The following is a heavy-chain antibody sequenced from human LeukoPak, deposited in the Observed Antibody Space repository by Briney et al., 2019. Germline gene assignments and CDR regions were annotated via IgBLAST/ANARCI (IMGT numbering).Heavy chain of an antibody. V-gene: IGHV3-30*18. CDR2: ISYDGSNK. J-gene: IGHJ4*02. CDR1: GFTFSSYG. D-gene: IGHD1/OR15-1a*01. Sequence: GRSLRLSCAASGFTFSSYGMHWVRQAPGKGLEWVAVISYDGSNKYYADSVKGRFTISRDNSKNTLYLQMNSLRAEDTAVYYCAKAHGTDCDYWGQGTLVTVSS. CDR3: AKAHGTDCDY.